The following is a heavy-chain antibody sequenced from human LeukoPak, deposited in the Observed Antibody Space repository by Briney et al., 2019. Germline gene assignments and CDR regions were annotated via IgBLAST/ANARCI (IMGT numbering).Heavy chain of an antibody. CDR2: INAGNGNT. V-gene: IGHV1-3*03. CDR3: ARAGFSCSGGSCQDY. D-gene: IGHD2-15*01. CDR1: GYTFTSYA. Sequence: ASVKVSCKASGYTFTSYAMHWVRQAPGQRLEWMGWINAGNGNTKYSQEFQGRVTITRDTSASTAYMGLSSLRSEDMAVYYCARAGFSCSGGSCQDYWGQGTLVTVSS. J-gene: IGHJ4*02.